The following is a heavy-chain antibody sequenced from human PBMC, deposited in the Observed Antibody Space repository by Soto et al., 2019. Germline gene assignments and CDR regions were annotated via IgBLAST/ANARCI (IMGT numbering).Heavy chain of an antibody. CDR3: AKFFVETGGSSGWPWSFHF. CDR1: GFTFSSYA. V-gene: IGHV3-23*01. Sequence: EVQLLESGGGLVQPGGSLRLSCAASGFTFSSYAMSWVRQAPGKGLEWVSAISGTGGTTYYADSVKGRFTISRDNSRNTLHLQRNSLRGEDTAIYYGAKFFVETGGSSGWPWSFHFWGQGTLVTVSS. D-gene: IGHD6-25*01. J-gene: IGHJ4*02. CDR2: ISGTGGTT.